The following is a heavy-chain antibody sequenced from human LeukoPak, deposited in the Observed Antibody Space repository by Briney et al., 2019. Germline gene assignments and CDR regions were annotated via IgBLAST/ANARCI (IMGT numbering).Heavy chain of an antibody. CDR1: GYTSTDYF. Sequence: GASVKVSCKASGYTSTDYFMHWVRQAPGRGLEWMGWINPNSGGTHYAQKFQGRVTMTRDTSISTAYMELSRLRSDGTAVYYCARDPGYSSPRGDYWGQGTLVTVSS. CDR2: INPNSGGT. V-gene: IGHV1-2*02. D-gene: IGHD5-18*01. CDR3: ARDPGYSSPRGDY. J-gene: IGHJ4*02.